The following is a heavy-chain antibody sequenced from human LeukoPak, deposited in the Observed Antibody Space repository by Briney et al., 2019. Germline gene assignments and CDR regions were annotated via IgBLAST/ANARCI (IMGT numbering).Heavy chain of an antibody. CDR1: GYTFSRHG. CDR3: AKDSPVLTV. J-gene: IGHJ4*02. V-gene: IGHV3-33*06. CDR2: VWYDGRNR. D-gene: IGHD3-9*01. Sequence: GGSLRLSCAASGYTFSRHGIHWVRQAPGKGLEWVAVVWYDGRNRDYADSVKGRFTISKDNSKNTLYLQMNSLRVEDSATYYCAKDSPVLTVWGQGSLVTVSS.